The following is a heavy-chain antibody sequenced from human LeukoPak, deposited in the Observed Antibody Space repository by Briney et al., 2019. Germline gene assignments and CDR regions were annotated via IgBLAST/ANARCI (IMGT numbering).Heavy chain of an antibody. CDR1: GFTFSSYW. Sequence: GGSLRLSCAASGFTFSSYWMHWVRHAPGKGLVWVSRINNDESSTKYADSVKNRFTISRDNAKNTLYLQMNSLRVEDTAVYFCARGSGRTIGLPIDYWGQGSLVTVSS. D-gene: IGHD1-26*01. CDR3: ARGSGRTIGLPIDY. CDR2: INNDESST. V-gene: IGHV3-74*03. J-gene: IGHJ4*02.